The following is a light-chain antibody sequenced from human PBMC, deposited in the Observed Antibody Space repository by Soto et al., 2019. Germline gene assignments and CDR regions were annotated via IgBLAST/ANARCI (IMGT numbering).Light chain of an antibody. V-gene: IGLV2-18*02. CDR1: NNDFGSYNG. CDR2: VGS. J-gene: IGLJ1*01. CDR3: NSYTISSTYV. Sequence: SALTQPPSLSGSPGQSVTISCTGTNNDFGSYNGVSWYQQPPGTAPKLIIYVGSNRPSGVPDRFSGSKSGNTASLTISGLQAEDEADYYCNSYTISSTYVFGTGTKVTVL.